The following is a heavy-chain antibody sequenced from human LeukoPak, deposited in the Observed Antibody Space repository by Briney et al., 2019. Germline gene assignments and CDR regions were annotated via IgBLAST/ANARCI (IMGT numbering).Heavy chain of an antibody. J-gene: IGHJ4*02. V-gene: IGHV3-30*02. CDR3: ATPTYYYGSGSYHNPLDY. Sequence: GGSLRLSCAASGFTFSSYGMHWVRQAPGKGLEWVAFTRYDGSNKYYADSVKGRFTISRDNSKNTLYLQMNSLRAEDTAVYYCATPTYYYGSGSYHNPLDYWGQGTLVTVSS. D-gene: IGHD3-10*01. CDR1: GFTFSSYG. CDR2: TRYDGSNK.